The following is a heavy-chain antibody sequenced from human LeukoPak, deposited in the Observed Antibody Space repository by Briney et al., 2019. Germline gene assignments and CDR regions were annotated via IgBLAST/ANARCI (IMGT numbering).Heavy chain of an antibody. J-gene: IGHJ4*02. CDR2: IYPTDSDT. V-gene: IGHV5-51*01. CDR3: ARSLYDVSIYYLDY. Sequence: GESLKISCKGSGYSFNNYWIGWVRQMPGKGLEWMGIIYPTDSDTRYSPSFRGQVTISADKSISTAYLQWGSLKASDTAMYYCARSLYDVSIYYLDYWGQGTLVTVST. D-gene: IGHD3-16*01. CDR1: GYSFNNYW.